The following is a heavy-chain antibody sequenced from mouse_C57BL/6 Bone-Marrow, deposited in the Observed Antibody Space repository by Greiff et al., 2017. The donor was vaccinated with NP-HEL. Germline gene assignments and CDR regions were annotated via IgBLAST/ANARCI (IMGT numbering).Heavy chain of an antibody. CDR1: GFTFSSYA. CDR3: TRDRVYYGSNWSYWYFDV. V-gene: IGHV5-9-1*02. J-gene: IGHJ1*03. CDR2: ISSGGDYI. Sequence: EVKLMESGEGLVKPGGSLKLSCAASGFTFSSYAMSWVRQTPEKRLEWVAYISSGGDYIYYADTVKGRFTISRDNARNTLYLQMSSLKSEDTAMYYCTRDRVYYGSNWSYWYFDVWGTGTTITVSS. D-gene: IGHD1-1*01.